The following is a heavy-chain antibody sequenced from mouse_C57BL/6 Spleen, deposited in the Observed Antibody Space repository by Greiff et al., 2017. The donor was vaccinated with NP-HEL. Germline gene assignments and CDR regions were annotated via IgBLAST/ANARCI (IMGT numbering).Heavy chain of an antibody. Sequence: QVQLQQPGAELVKPGASVKLSCKASGYTFTSYWMHWVKQRPGRGLEWIGRIDPNSGGTKYNEKFKSKATLTVDKPSSTAYMQLSSLTSEDSAVYYVARRGYDGYYVYYAMDYWGQGTSVTVSS. D-gene: IGHD2-3*01. J-gene: IGHJ4*01. V-gene: IGHV1-72*01. CDR1: GYTFTSYW. CDR2: IDPNSGGT. CDR3: ARRGYDGYYVYYAMDY.